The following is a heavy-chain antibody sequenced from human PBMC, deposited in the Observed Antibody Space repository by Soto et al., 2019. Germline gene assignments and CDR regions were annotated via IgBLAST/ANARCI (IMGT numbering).Heavy chain of an antibody. V-gene: IGHV1-3*04. Sequence: QVQLVQSGPEVKKPGASVKVSCKTSGYTFTYYALHWVRQAPGQGLEWMGWINTGNGKTKYSQNFQVRLTITRDTSETTIYIELSSLRSEDTTVYYCVRFSGIPVWGQGTLVTVSS. CDR2: INTGNGKT. J-gene: IGHJ4*02. D-gene: IGHD1-1*01. CDR3: VRFSGIPV. CDR1: GYTFTYYA.